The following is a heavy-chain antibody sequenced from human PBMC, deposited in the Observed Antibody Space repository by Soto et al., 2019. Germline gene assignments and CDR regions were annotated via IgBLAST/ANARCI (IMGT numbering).Heavy chain of an antibody. CDR1: GFDFRKYA. Sequence: VGSLRLSCVASGFDFRKYAMHWVRQSPGKGLEWVSSISSSSSYIYYADSVKGRFTISRDNAKNSLYLQMNSLRAEDTAVYYCARDDCSSTSCYRMDVWGQGTTVTVSS. D-gene: IGHD2-2*01. CDR2: ISSSSSYI. CDR3: ARDDCSSTSCYRMDV. J-gene: IGHJ6*02. V-gene: IGHV3-21*01.